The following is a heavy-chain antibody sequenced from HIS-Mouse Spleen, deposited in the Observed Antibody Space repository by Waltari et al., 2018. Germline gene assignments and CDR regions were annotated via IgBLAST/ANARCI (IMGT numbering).Heavy chain of an antibody. CDR2: INHSGST. D-gene: IGHD5-18*01. V-gene: IGHV4-34*01. CDR3: ARVGTAMVWDY. Sequence: QVQLQQWGAGLLKPSETLSLTCAVYGGSFSGYYWSWIRQPPGKGLGWIGEINHSGSTNYHPSLKSRVTISVDTSKNQFSLKLSSVTAADTAVYYCARVGTAMVWDYWGQGTLVTVSS. CDR1: GGSFSGYY. J-gene: IGHJ4*02.